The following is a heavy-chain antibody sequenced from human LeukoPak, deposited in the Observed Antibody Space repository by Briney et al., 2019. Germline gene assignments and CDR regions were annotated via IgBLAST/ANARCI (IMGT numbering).Heavy chain of an antibody. V-gene: IGHV4-39*07. J-gene: IGHJ1*01. Sequence: SETLSLTCTVSGGSISSSSYYWGWIRQPPGKGLEWIGSIYYSGSTYYNPSLKSRVTISVDTSKNQFSLKLSPVTAADTAVYYCARDIAGIDHVISLGDQYFQHWGQGTLVTVSS. CDR2: IYYSGST. CDR1: GGSISSSSYY. CDR3: ARDIAGIDHVISLGDQYFQH. D-gene: IGHD3-16*01.